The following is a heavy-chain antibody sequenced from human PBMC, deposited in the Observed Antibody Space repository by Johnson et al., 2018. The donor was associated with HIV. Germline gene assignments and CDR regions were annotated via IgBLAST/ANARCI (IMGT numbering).Heavy chain of an antibody. CDR3: ARDRAWGDNVVVAAYGAFDI. CDR2: ISWNSGSI. Sequence: VQLVESGGGVVQPGTSLRLSCAASVFTFDDYAMHWVRQAPGKGLEWVSGISWNSGSIGYADSVKGRFTISRDNSKNTLYLQMNSLRAEDTAVYYCARDRAWGDNVVVAAYGAFDIWGQGTMVTVSS. CDR1: VFTFDDYA. J-gene: IGHJ3*02. V-gene: IGHV3-9*01. D-gene: IGHD2-15*01.